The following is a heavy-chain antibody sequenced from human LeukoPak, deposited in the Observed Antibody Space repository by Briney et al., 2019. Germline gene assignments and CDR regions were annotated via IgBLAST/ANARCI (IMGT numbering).Heavy chain of an antibody. V-gene: IGHV3-15*01. J-gene: IGHJ4*02. CDR3: TTDRGALTS. D-gene: IGHD3-10*01. Sequence: GSLRLSCAASGFPFADAWMSWVRQAPGKGLEWVGRIRSNSDGGTADYAAPVKGRFTFSRDDSKNTLYLQMNSLKTEDTAVYYCTTDRGALTSWGQGTLVTVSS. CDR1: GFPFADAW. CDR2: IRSNSDGGTA.